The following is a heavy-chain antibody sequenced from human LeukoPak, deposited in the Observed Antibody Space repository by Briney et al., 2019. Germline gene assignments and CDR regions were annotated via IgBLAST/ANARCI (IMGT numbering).Heavy chain of an antibody. V-gene: IGHV3-53*01. CDR1: GFTVSSNY. CDR2: IYSGGST. Sequence: PGGSLRLSCAASGFTVSSNYMSWVRQAPGKGLEWVSVIYSGGSTYYADSVKGRFTISRDNSKNTLYLQMNSLRDEDTAVYYCARTNYGDSYWFDPWGQGTLVTVSS. J-gene: IGHJ5*02. CDR3: ARTNYGDSYWFDP. D-gene: IGHD4-17*01.